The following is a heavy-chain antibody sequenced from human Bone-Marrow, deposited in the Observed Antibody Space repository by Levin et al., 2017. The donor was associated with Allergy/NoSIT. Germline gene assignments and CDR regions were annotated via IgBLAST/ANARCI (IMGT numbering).Heavy chain of an antibody. J-gene: IGHJ5*02. CDR2: INPNSGNT. Sequence: ASVKVSCKTSGYTFTSYNVYWVRQAPGQGLEWMGYINPNSGNTGYAQKFQGRVSMTRNSSISTAYMELSGLKFEDTAIYYCARGDCYSGSCYGPDWLDPWDQGTQVTVSS. CDR3: ARGDCYSGSCYGPDWLDP. D-gene: IGHD2/OR15-2a*01. V-gene: IGHV1-8*01. CDR1: GYTFTSYN.